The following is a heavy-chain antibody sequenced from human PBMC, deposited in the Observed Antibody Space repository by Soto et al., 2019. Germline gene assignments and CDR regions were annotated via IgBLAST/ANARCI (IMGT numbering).Heavy chain of an antibody. CDR2: IIPIFGTA. D-gene: IGHD5-18*01. V-gene: IGHV1-69*13. J-gene: IGHJ5*02. Sequence: SVKVSCKASGGTFSSYAISWVRQAPGQGLEWMGGIIPIFGTANYAQKFQGRVTITADESTSTAYMELSSPRSEDTAVYYCARGAWDTAMVGKNWFDPWGQGTLVTVSS. CDR3: ARGAWDTAMVGKNWFDP. CDR1: GGTFSSYA.